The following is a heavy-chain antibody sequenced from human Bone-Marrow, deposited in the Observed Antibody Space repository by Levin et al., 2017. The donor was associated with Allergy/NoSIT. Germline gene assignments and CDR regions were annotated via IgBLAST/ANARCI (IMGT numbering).Heavy chain of an antibody. J-gene: IGHJ4*02. Sequence: PGGSLRLSCAASGFTFSSYAMHWVRQAPGKGLEWVAVISYDGSNKYYADSVKGRFTISRDNSKNTLYLQMNSLRAEDTAVYYCAGLIREYSSSWYGETWGSAFDYWGQGTLVTVSS. CDR2: ISYDGSNK. D-gene: IGHD6-13*01. CDR3: AGLIREYSSSWYGETWGSAFDY. V-gene: IGHV3-30*04. CDR1: GFTFSSYA.